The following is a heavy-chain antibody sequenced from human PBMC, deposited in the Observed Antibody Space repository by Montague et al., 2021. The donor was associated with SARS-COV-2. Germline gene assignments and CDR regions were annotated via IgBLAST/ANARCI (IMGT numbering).Heavy chain of an antibody. CDR1: GGSISSSSYY. Sequence: SETLSLTCTVSGGSISSSSYYWGWIRQPPGKGLEWIVCIYYSGRTYYNPSPKSLVPLSVDTSKHQFTLKLSSLTAADTVVYYCSRQHFTTLILVVITQPRRYFDHWGRGTLVTVSS. D-gene: IGHD3-22*01. CDR2: IYYSGRT. V-gene: IGHV4-39*01. CDR3: SRQHFTTLILVVITQPRRYFDH. J-gene: IGHJ2*01.